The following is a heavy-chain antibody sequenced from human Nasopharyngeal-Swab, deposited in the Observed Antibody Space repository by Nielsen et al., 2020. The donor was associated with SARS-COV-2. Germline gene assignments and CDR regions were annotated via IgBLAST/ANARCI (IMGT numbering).Heavy chain of an antibody. CDR1: GYTFTGYY. V-gene: IGHV1-2*02. CDR2: INPNSGGT. CDR3: ARAGVAAVFLT. D-gene: IGHD6-25*01. J-gene: IGHJ5*02. Sequence: ASVKVSCKASGYTFTGYYMHWVRQAPGQRPEWMGWINPNSGGTKYAQKFQGRVTMTRDTSISTAYMELSRLRSNDTAVYYCARAGVAAVFLTWGQGTLVTVSS.